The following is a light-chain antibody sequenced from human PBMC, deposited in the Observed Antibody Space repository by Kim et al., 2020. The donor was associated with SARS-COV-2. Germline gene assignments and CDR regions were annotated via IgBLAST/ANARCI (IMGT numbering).Light chain of an antibody. Sequence: PGGTSTFTCGSSAGAVTSGHYPYWFQQKPGHAPRTLIYDINNRNSWTPARFSGSLPGGKAALTLSGAQPEDEADYYCLLTYNNIRIFGGGTQLTVL. CDR3: LLTYNNIRI. J-gene: IGLJ2*01. CDR2: DIN. V-gene: IGLV7-46*01. CDR1: AGAVTSGHY.